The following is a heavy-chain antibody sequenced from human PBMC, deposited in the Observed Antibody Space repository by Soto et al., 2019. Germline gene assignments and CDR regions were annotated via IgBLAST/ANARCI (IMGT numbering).Heavy chain of an antibody. CDR3: ARDRTVGSWYMHGMDV. CDR1: GFTFSSYA. J-gene: IGHJ6*02. V-gene: IGHV3-30-3*01. Sequence: PGGSLRLSCAASGFTFSSYAMHWVRQAPGKGLEWVAVISYDGGNKYYADSVKGRFTISRDNSKNTLFLQMNSLRAEDTAVYYCARDRTVGSWYMHGMDVWGQGTTVTVSS. CDR2: ISYDGGNK. D-gene: IGHD6-13*01.